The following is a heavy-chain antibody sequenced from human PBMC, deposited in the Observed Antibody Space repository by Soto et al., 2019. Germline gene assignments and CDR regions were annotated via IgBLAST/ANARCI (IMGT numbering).Heavy chain of an antibody. CDR1: GGSISSSNW. CDR2: IYHSGST. V-gene: IGHV4-4*02. CDR3: VRHRNSRGSWYWVDP. Sequence: KTSETLSLTCAVSGGSISSSNWWSWVRQPPGKGLEWIGEIYHSGSTNYNPSLKGRISISVDTSKNQFSLKLSSVTAADTAVYYCVRHRNSRGSWYWVDPWGQGTLVTVSS. J-gene: IGHJ5*02. D-gene: IGHD6-13*01.